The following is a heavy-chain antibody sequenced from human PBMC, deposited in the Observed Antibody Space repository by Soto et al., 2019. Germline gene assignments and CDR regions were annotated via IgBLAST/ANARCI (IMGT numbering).Heavy chain of an antibody. CDR3: SRLYCSSTSCYSRYYYGMDA. D-gene: IGHD2-2*01. Sequence: SETLSLTCTVSGGSISSYYWSWIRQPPGKGLEWIVYINHSGSTNYNPSLKSRVTISVDTSKNQFSLKLSSVTAADTAVYYCSRLYCSSTSCYSRYYYGMDAWGQGTTVTVSS. CDR1: GGSISSYY. J-gene: IGHJ6*02. CDR2: INHSGST. V-gene: IGHV4-59*12.